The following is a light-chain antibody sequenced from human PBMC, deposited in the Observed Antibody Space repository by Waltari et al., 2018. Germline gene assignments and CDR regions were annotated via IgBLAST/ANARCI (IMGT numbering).Light chain of an antibody. J-gene: IGLJ3*02. CDR2: EVS. Sequence: QSALTQPASVSGSPGQSVTISCTGASSDIGRYDIVSWYQQHPGNAPNLIICEVSKGPLGFSQGFPGSKPGDTASLTISGLQFEDEADYYCCSYPGNYIWVFGGGTRLTVL. CDR1: SSDIGRYDI. V-gene: IGLV2-23*02. CDR3: CSYPGNYIWV.